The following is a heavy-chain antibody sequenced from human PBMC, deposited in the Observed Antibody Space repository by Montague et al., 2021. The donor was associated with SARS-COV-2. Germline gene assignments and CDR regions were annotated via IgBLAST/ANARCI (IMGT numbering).Heavy chain of an antibody. CDR3: ARQAQLFHRATDYYDMDV. CDR1: GGSISSSSYC. J-gene: IGHJ6*02. CDR2: IYYSGST. V-gene: IGHV4-39*01. D-gene: IGHD1-1*01. Sequence: SETLSLTCSVSGGSISSSSYCWGWIRQSPGKGLEWIGSIYYSGSTYYNPSLKSRVTISVDTSKKQFSLKVTPVTAADTAVYYCARQAQLFHRATDYYDMDVWGQGTTVTVSS.